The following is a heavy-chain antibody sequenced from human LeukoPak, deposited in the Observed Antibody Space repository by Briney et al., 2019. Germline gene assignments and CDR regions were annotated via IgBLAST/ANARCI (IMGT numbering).Heavy chain of an antibody. V-gene: IGHV3-33*01. D-gene: IGHD2-15*01. CDR3: ARDQSLLYFDY. CDR1: GFTFSDYA. J-gene: IGHJ4*02. Sequence: PGGSLRLSCAASGFTFSDYAMYWVRQAPGKGLEWVALTWYDGSNKSYGDSVKGRFTISRDNSKNTLYLQMSSLRAEDTAVYYCARDQSLLYFDYWGQGTLVTVSS. CDR2: TWYDGSNK.